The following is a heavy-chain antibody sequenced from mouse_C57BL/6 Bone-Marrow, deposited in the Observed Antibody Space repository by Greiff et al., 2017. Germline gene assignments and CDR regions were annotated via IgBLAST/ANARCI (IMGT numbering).Heavy chain of an antibody. CDR1: GYTFTSYW. V-gene: IGHV1-53*01. Sequence: QVQLQQSGTELVKPGASVKLSCKASGYTFTSYWMNWVKPRPGQGLEWIGNINTSTGGTKSNEKFKSKATLTVDKSYSTAYIQLSGRTSEYSAVYYCARLYGSSSWGQGTTLTVSS. D-gene: IGHD1-1*01. J-gene: IGHJ2*01. CDR3: ARLYGSSS. CDR2: INTSTGGT.